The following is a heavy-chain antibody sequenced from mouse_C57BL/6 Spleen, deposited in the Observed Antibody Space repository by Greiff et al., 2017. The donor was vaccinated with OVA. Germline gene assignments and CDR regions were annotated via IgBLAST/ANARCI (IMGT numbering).Heavy chain of an antibody. D-gene: IGHD3-1*01. Sequence: QVHVKQPGAELVRPGSSVKLSCKASGYTFTSYWMHWVKQRPIQGLEWIGNIDPSDSDTHYNQKFKDKATLTVDKSSSTAYMQLSSLTSEDSAVYYCARQLGSWGQGTLVTVSA. CDR3: ARQLGS. CDR1: GYTFTSYW. CDR2: IDPSDSDT. J-gene: IGHJ3*01. V-gene: IGHV1-52*01.